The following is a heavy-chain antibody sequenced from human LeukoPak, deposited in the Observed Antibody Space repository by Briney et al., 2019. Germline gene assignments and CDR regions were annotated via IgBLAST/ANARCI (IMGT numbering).Heavy chain of an antibody. CDR2: ISAYNGNT. Sequence: ASVKVSCKASGYTFTSYGISWVRQAPGQGLERMGWISAYNGNTNYAQKLQGRVTMTTDTSTSTAYMELRSLRSDDTAVYYCARVYCSGGSCYGRFDYWGQGTLVTVSS. CDR1: GYTFTSYG. D-gene: IGHD2-15*01. J-gene: IGHJ4*02. CDR3: ARVYCSGGSCYGRFDY. V-gene: IGHV1-18*04.